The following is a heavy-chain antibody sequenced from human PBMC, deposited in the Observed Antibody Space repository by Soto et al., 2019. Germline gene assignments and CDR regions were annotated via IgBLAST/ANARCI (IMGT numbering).Heavy chain of an antibody. J-gene: IGHJ5*02. V-gene: IGHV1-69*01. CDR1: GGIFSSYA. Sequence: QVQLVQSGADVKKPGSSVKVSCKASGGIFSSYAISWVRQAPGQGLEWMGGIIPLLGTTIYAQTFQDRVTSTVGDSTSTAFMELSSLRSEDTAVYYCARGVWDCSGGDCFGWFDPWGQGTLVTVSS. D-gene: IGHD2-15*01. CDR2: IIPLLGTT. CDR3: ARGVWDCSGGDCFGWFDP.